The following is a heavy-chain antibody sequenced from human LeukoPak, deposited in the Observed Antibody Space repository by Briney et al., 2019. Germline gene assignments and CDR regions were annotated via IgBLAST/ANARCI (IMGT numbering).Heavy chain of an antibody. CDR2: INPNSGGT. CDR1: GYTFTGYY. Sequence: GASVKVSCKASGYTFTGYYMHWVRQAPGQGLEWMGWINPNSGGTNYAQKFQGRVTMTRDTSISTAYMELSRLRSDDTAVYYCARHNDWYSSSLMQGWFDPWGQGTLVTVSS. J-gene: IGHJ5*02. V-gene: IGHV1-2*02. CDR3: ARHNDWYSSSLMQGWFDP. D-gene: IGHD6-13*01.